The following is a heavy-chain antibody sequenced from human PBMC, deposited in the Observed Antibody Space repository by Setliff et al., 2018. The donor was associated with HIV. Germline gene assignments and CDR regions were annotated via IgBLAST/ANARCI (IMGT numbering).Heavy chain of an antibody. V-gene: IGHV1-69*05. CDR1: GGTFSSYA. CDR3: ALLWFGELLPYNFEY. J-gene: IGHJ4*02. Sequence: GASVKVSCKASGGTFSSYAISWVRQAPGQGLEWMGGIIPIFGTANYAQKFQGRVTITTDESTSTAYMELSILRSEETAVYYCALLWFGELLPYNFEYWGQGTLVTVSS. CDR2: IIPIFGTA. D-gene: IGHD3-10*01.